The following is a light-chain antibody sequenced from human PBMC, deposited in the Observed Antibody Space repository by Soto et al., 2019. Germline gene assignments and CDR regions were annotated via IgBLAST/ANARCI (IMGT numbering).Light chain of an antibody. V-gene: IGKV2-30*02. CDR3: MQGTHWPYT. CDR2: KVS. Sequence: DIVMTQSPLSLPVTPGEPASISCRSSQSLLHSNGYNYLNWFQQRPGQSPRRLIYKVSNRDSGVPDRFSGSGSGTDFTLKISRVEAEDVGVYYCMQGTHWPYTFGQGTKVDIK. CDR1: QSLLHSNGYNY. J-gene: IGKJ2*01.